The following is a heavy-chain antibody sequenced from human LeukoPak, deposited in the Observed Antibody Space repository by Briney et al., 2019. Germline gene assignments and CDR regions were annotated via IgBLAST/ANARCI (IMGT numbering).Heavy chain of an antibody. Sequence: ASVKLSCKASGYTFTSYGISWVRQAPGQGLEWMGWISAYNGNTNYAQKIQGRVTMTTDTSTSTAYMELRSLRSDDTAVYYCARLVATIYTAWYFDLWGRGTLVTVSS. CDR1: GYTFTSYG. CDR3: ARLVATIYTAWYFDL. D-gene: IGHD5-12*01. J-gene: IGHJ2*01. V-gene: IGHV1-18*01. CDR2: ISAYNGNT.